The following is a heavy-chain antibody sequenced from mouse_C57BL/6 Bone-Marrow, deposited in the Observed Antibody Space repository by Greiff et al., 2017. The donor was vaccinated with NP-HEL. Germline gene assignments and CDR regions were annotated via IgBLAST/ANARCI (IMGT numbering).Heavy chain of an antibody. CDR2: ILPGSGST. CDR1: GYTFTGYW. CDR3: ARGGITTVVASYYYAMDY. Sequence: VKLMESGAELMKPGASVKLSCKATGYTFTGYWIEWVKQRPGHGLEWIGEILPGSGSTNYNEKFKGKATFTADTSSSTAYMQLSSLTTEDSAIYYCARGGITTVVASYYYAMDYWGQVASVTVSS. J-gene: IGHJ4*01. D-gene: IGHD1-1*01. V-gene: IGHV1-9*01.